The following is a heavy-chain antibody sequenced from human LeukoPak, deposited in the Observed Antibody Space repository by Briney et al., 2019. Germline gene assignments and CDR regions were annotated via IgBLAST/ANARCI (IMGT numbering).Heavy chain of an antibody. CDR2: INGDSSSI. D-gene: IGHD1-26*01. Sequence: GGSLRLSCAVSGFTFSSYWMHWVRQAPGKGPVWVSRINGDSSSISYGDSVKGRFTISRDNADNTVYLQMNRLRVEDTAVYYCARGQEVWELLPDDGFEIWGQGTMVTVSS. V-gene: IGHV3-74*01. CDR3: ARGQEVWELLPDDGFEI. CDR1: GFTFSSYW. J-gene: IGHJ3*02.